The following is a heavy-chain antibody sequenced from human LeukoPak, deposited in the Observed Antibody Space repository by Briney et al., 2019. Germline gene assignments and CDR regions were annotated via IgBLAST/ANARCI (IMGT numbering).Heavy chain of an antibody. CDR3: ARGRNLAPYYYHGMDV. Sequence: PSETLSLTCAVYGGSFSGYYWSWIRQPPGKGLEWIGEINHSGSTNYNPSLKSRVTISVDTSKNQFSLKLSSVTAADTAVYYCARGRNLAPYYYHGMDVWGQGTTVTVSS. V-gene: IGHV4-34*01. CDR1: GGSFSGYY. J-gene: IGHJ6*02. CDR2: INHSGST. D-gene: IGHD1-14*01.